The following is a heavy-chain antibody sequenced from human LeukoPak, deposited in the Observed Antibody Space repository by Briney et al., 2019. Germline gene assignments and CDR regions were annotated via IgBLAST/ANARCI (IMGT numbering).Heavy chain of an antibody. D-gene: IGHD5-12*01. CDR3: VRGRRAATILGGLDY. Sequence: ASVKVSCKASGYTFTSYYMHWVRQAPGQGLEWMGWISAYTGNTNYAQKFQGRVTMTTDTSASTAYMELRSLRSDDTAVFYCVRGRRAATILGGLDYWGQGTLVIVSS. V-gene: IGHV1-18*04. CDR1: GYTFTSYY. CDR2: ISAYTGNT. J-gene: IGHJ4*02.